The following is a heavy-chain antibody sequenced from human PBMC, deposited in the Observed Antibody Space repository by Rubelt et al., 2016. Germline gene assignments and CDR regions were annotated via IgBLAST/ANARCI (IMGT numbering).Heavy chain of an antibody. V-gene: IGHV1-3*01. CDR2: INAGNGNT. CDR3: ATFLTNYYYYYGMDV. D-gene: IGHD2-21*01. J-gene: IGHJ6*02. Sequence: MHWVRQAPGQRLEWMGWINAGNGNTKYSQKFQGRVTITRDTSASTAYMELSSLRSEDTAVYYCATFLTNYYYYYGMDVWGQGTTVTVSS.